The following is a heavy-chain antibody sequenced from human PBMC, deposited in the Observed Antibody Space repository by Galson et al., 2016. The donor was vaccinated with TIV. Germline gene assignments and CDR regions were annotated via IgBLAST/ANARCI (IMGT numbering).Heavy chain of an antibody. CDR3: ARGGHYALDV. D-gene: IGHD3-16*01. J-gene: IGHJ6*02. CDR2: IIPLSGT. V-gene: IGHV1-69*13. CDR1: GGVFNNFA. Sequence: SVKVSCKASGGVFNNFAIIWVRQAPGQGLEWMGGIIPLSGTSYAQKFQDRVTITADESTKTTCMDLSSLRSDDTAVYYCARGGHYALDVWGQGTTVTVSS.